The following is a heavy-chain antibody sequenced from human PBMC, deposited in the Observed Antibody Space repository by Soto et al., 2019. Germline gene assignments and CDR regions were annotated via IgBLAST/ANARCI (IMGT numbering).Heavy chain of an antibody. V-gene: IGHV1-2*02. CDR2: IYPNSGNT. J-gene: IGHJ4*02. CDR3: ARVQKSGFDY. D-gene: IGHD3-10*01. Sequence: GASVKVSCKTSGYTFSGYYIHWVRQAPGQGLEWMGWIYPNSGNTTYAQKLQGRVTMTVDTSTRTAYVELRSLTSDDTAVYYCARVQKSGFDYWGQGTLVTVSS. CDR1: GYTFSGYY.